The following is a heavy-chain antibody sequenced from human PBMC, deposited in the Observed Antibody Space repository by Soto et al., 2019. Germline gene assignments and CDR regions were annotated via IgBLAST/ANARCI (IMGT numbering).Heavy chain of an antibody. V-gene: IGHV3-23*01. CDR1: GFTFKNYA. Sequence: PGGSLRLSCAASGFTFKNYAMTWVRQAPGKGLEWVSLIYGSGGSTDYADSVKGRFTISRDTSKNMLYVQMNSLRDEDTAVYYCARKDVAFDYWGQGIPVTVSS. CDR3: ARKDVAFDY. D-gene: IGHD5-12*01. J-gene: IGHJ4*02. CDR2: IYGSGGST.